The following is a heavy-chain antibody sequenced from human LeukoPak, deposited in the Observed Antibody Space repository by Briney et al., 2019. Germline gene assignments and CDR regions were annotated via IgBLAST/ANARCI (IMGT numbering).Heavy chain of an antibody. CDR1: GFTFDDYG. CDR2: INWNGGST. CDR3: ARDNYDILTGPDAFDI. J-gene: IGHJ3*02. D-gene: IGHD3-9*01. Sequence: GGSLRLSCAASGFTFDDYGMSWVRQAPGKGLEWVSGINWNGGSTGYADSVEGRFAISRDNAKNSLYLQMNSLRAEDTALYYCARDNYDILTGPDAFDIWGQGTMVTASS. V-gene: IGHV3-20*04.